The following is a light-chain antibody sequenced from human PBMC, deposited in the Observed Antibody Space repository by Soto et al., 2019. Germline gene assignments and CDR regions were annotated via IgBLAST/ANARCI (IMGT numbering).Light chain of an antibody. Sequence: EIVLTQSPGTLSLSPGERATLSCRASQSVSSSYLAWYQQKPGQAPRLLIYGASSRATGIPDRFSGSVSGTVFPLTISRLEPEDFAVYYCQQYGSSPGTFGPGTKGYIK. CDR2: GAS. V-gene: IGKV3-20*01. CDR3: QQYGSSPGT. J-gene: IGKJ3*01. CDR1: QSVSSSY.